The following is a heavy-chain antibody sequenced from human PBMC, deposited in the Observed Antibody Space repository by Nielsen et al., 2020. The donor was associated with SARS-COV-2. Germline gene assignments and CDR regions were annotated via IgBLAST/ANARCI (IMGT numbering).Heavy chain of an antibody. D-gene: IGHD3-10*01. CDR3: ARDPYYGSGTFRFYGMDL. CDR1: GFIFSDYY. J-gene: IGHJ6*02. CDR2: SSGSGSTI. Sequence: GESLKISCAASGFIFSDYYMGWVRQAPGKGLEWVSYSSGSGSTIYYADSVRGRFTISRDNAKKSLYLQMDSLRAEDTALYYCARDPYYGSGTFRFYGMDLWGQGTTVTVS. V-gene: IGHV3-11*04.